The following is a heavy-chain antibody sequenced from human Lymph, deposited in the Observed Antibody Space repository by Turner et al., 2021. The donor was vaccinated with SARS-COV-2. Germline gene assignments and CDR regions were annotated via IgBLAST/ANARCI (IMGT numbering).Heavy chain of an antibody. V-gene: IGHV4-59*01. CDR3: ARQTVNNWVDP. CDR1: GGSMNNNY. J-gene: IGHJ5*02. CDR2: IFYRGST. D-gene: IGHD2-21*02. Sequence: QVQLQESGPRLVKPLETLSLTCTVSGGSMNNNYWSWIWQPPGKRLEWIGFIFYRGSTNYNPSLKSRVTISVDTSENQFSLKLTSVTAADTAIYYCARQTVNNWVDPWGQGTLVTVSS.